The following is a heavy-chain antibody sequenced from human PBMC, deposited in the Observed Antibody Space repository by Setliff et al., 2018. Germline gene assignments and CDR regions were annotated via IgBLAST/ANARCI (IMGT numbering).Heavy chain of an antibody. Sequence: ASVKVSCKASGYTFTNFSFHWLRQAPGQGLEWMAMIITSTGKTSYAQKFQGRVTVTTDTYTGTGYMELRSLRSDDTAMYFCARFGGSCSSSSCYASDLWGQGTMVT. CDR3: ARFGGSCSSSSCYASDL. CDR1: GYTFTNFS. J-gene: IGHJ3*01. V-gene: IGHV1-18*01. D-gene: IGHD2-2*01. CDR2: IITSTGKT.